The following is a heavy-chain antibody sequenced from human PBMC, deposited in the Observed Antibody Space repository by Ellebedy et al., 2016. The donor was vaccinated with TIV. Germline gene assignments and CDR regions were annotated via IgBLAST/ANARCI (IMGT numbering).Heavy chain of an antibody. CDR3: ARCPLDYCGGDCYTNDAFDV. CDR1: GYNFTSYD. J-gene: IGHJ3*01. CDR2: MNPNSGNT. D-gene: IGHD2-21*02. Sequence: AASVKVSCKASGYNFTSYDINWVRQATGQGLEWMGWMNPNSGNTGYAQKFQGRVTMTRNTSISTAYMELSSLRSEDTAVYFCARCPLDYCGGDCYTNDAFDVWGQGTMVAVSS. V-gene: IGHV1-8*01.